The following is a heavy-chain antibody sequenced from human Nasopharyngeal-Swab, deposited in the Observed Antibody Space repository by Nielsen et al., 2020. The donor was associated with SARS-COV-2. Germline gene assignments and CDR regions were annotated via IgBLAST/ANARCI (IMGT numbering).Heavy chain of an antibody. Sequence: ASVKVSCKASGYTFTSYAMNWVRQAPGQGLEWMGWINTNTGNPTYAQGFTGRFVFSLDTPVSTAYLQISSLKAEDTAVYYCARNTYYYGSAYNWFDPWGQGTLVTVSS. D-gene: IGHD3-10*01. CDR1: GYTFTSYA. V-gene: IGHV7-4-1*02. CDR2: INTNTGNP. J-gene: IGHJ5*02. CDR3: ARNTYYYGSAYNWFDP.